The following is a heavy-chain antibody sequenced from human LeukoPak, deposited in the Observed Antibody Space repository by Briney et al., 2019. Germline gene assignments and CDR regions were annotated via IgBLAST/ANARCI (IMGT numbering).Heavy chain of an antibody. V-gene: IGHV3-9*01. Sequence: GGSLRLSCAASGFTFDDYAMHWVRQAPGKGLEGVSGISWNGGSIVYADSVKGRFTISRDNAKNSLYLQMNSLRAEDTALYYCAKDRTIFGVVITDGGAFDIWGQGTMVTVSS. CDR2: ISWNGGSI. CDR1: GFTFDDYA. D-gene: IGHD3-3*01. CDR3: AKDRTIFGVVITDGGAFDI. J-gene: IGHJ3*02.